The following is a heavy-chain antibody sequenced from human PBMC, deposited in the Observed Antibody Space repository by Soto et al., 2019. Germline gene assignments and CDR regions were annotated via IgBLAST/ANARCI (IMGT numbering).Heavy chain of an antibody. CDR2: INPNSGGT. J-gene: IGHJ4*02. V-gene: IGHV1-2*04. D-gene: IGHD1-1*01. CDR1: GYTFTGYY. CDR3: ARDPGGTGTFSSKAFFDY. Sequence: ASVKVSCKASGYTFTGYYMHWVRQAPGQGLEWMGWINPNSGGTNYAQKFQGWVTMTRDTSISTAYMELSRLRSDDTAVYYCARDPGGTGTFSSKAFFDYWRQGTLVTVSS.